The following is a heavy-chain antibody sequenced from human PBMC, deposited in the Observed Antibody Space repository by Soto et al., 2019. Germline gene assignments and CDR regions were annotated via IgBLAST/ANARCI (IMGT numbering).Heavy chain of an antibody. CDR1: GGSISSSSYY. V-gene: IGHV4-39*01. CDR2: IYYSGST. CDR3: ARLEGLATISYYFDY. J-gene: IGHJ4*02. D-gene: IGHD3-9*01. Sequence: QLQLQESGPGLVKPSETLSLTCTVSGGSISSSSYYWGWIRQPPGKGLEWIGSIYYSGSTNYNPSLKSRVTISVDKSKNQFSLRLSSVTAADTAVYYCARLEGLATISYYFDYWGQGTLVTVSS.